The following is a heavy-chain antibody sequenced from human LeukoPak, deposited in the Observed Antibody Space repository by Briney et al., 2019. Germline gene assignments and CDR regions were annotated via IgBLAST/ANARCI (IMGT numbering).Heavy chain of an antibody. CDR1: GGSISSYY. J-gene: IGHJ4*02. D-gene: IGHD5-24*01. V-gene: IGHV4-59*13. CDR2: IHYSGST. CDR3: ARAGRTDGYKSFFDY. Sequence: PSETLSLTCTVSGGSISSYYWSWVRQPPGKWLEWIWSIHYSGSTNYNPSLKRRVTISVDTSKNQFSLKLSSVTAADTAVYYCARAGRTDGYKSFFDYWGQGTLVTVSS.